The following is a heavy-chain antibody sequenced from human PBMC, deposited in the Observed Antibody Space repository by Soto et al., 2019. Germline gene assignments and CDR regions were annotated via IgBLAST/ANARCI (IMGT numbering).Heavy chain of an antibody. CDR3: ARLGDSSGNHAYWFDP. Sequence: QVQLQESCPGLVKPSDTLSLTCAVSGYSISNTNWWGWIRQPPGKGLEWIGYIYYSGNTYYNPSLKSRVTMSVDTSKNQFSLKLSSVTAVDTAVYYCARLGDSSGNHAYWFDPWGQGTLVTVPS. J-gene: IGHJ5*02. CDR2: IYYSGNT. CDR1: GYSISNTNW. V-gene: IGHV4-28*01. D-gene: IGHD3-10*01.